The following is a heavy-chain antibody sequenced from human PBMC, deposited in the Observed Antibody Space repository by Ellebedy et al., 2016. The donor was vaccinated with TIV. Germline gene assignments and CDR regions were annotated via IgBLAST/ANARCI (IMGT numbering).Heavy chain of an antibody. J-gene: IGHJ4*02. Sequence: ASVKVSXXASGYTFTNYNIHWERQAPGQGLEWMGWISAYNGNTNYAQNLQGRVTMTTDTSTSTAYMELRSLRSDDTAVYYCARTKGEGGSYPGSVYWGQGTLVTVSS. D-gene: IGHD1-26*01. CDR3: ARTKGEGGSYPGSVY. CDR1: GYTFTNYN. CDR2: ISAYNGNT. V-gene: IGHV1-18*01.